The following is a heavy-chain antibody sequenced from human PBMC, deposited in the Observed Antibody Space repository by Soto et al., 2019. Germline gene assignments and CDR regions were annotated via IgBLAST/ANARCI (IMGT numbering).Heavy chain of an antibody. V-gene: IGHV4-34*01. CDR1: GGSFSGYY. J-gene: IGHJ5*02. Sequence: QVQLQQWGAGLLKPSETLSLTCAVYGGSFSGYYWSWIRQPPGKGLEWMGESNHSGSTNYNPSLKSRVTRSVDTSKDHVSLKLSSVTAADTAVYYCARGVLDYSNWFDPWGQGTLVTVSS. CDR2: SNHSGST. CDR3: ARGVLDYSNWFDP. D-gene: IGHD2-8*02.